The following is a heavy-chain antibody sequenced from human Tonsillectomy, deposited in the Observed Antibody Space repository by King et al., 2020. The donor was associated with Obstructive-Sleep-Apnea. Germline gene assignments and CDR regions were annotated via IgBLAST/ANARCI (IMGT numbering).Heavy chain of an antibody. D-gene: IGHD3-9*01. Sequence: VQLVESGPGLVKPSETLSLTCTVSGGSISRYYWSWIRQPPGKGLEWIGYIYYSGSTNYNPSLKSRVTISVDTSKNQFSLKLSSVTAADTAVYYCARDAANDWGFVDYWGQGTLVTVSS. CDR1: GGSISRYY. CDR2: IYYSGST. J-gene: IGHJ4*02. CDR3: ARDAANDWGFVDY. V-gene: IGHV4-59*01.